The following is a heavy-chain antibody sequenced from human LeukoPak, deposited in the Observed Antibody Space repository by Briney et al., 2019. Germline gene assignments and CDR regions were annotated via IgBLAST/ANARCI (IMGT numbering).Heavy chain of an antibody. CDR3: ARDAPRRGSWYFQH. Sequence: SVKVSCKASGCTFSSYAISWVRQAPGQGREWMGVIIPIFGTANYAQKFQGRVTITTDESTSTAYMELSSLRSEDTAVYYCARDAPRRGSWYFQHWGQGTLVTVSS. CDR1: GCTFSSYA. V-gene: IGHV1-69*05. J-gene: IGHJ1*01. CDR2: IIPIFGTA. D-gene: IGHD6-13*01.